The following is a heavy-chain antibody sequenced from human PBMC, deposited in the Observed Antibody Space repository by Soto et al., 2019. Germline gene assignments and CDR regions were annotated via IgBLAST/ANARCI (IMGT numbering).Heavy chain of an antibody. CDR3: ARSRGSYYTNFDS. Sequence: QVQLVQSGAEVKKPGSSVKVSCKASADTFTGYTVTWVRQAPGQGLEWVGRVIPILGASNFAQKFQGRVTLSADNSADTAYMVLTGLTSEATAVYYCARSRGSYYTNFDSWGQGTLVTVSS. D-gene: IGHD3-10*01. J-gene: IGHJ4*02. CDR1: ADTFTGYT. CDR2: VIPILGAS. V-gene: IGHV1-69*08.